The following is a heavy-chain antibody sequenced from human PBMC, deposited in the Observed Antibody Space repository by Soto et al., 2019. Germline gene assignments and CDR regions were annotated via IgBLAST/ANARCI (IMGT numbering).Heavy chain of an antibody. CDR3: ATERGSGYYVIDV. J-gene: IGHJ6*02. CDR2: FDPEDGET. V-gene: IGHV1-24*01. Sequence: RASVNVSCKVSGYSLTGLSMHWVRRAPGKGLEWMGGFDPEDGETIYAQKFQGRVTMTEDTSTDTAYMELSSLRSEDTAVYYCATERGSGYYVIDVSGQPTTVTLPS. CDR1: GYSLTGLS.